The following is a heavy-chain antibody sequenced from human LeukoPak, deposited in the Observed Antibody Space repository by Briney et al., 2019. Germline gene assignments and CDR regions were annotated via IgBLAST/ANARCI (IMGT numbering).Heavy chain of an antibody. Sequence: GGSLRLSCAASGFTFSSYAMHWVRKAPGKGLEWVAVISYDGSNKYYADSVKGRFTISRDNSKNTLYLQMNSLRAEDTAVYYCARDQVWSFGQWQGFYFDYWGQGTLVTVSS. CDR3: ARDQVWSFGQWQGFYFDY. D-gene: IGHD6-19*01. CDR1: GFTFSSYA. CDR2: ISYDGSNK. V-gene: IGHV3-30*04. J-gene: IGHJ4*02.